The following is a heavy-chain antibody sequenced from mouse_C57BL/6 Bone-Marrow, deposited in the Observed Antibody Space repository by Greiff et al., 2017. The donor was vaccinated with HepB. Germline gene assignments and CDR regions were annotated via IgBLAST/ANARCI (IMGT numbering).Heavy chain of an antibody. CDR2: ISDGGSYT. Sequence: EVQLVESGGGLVKPGGSLKLSCAASGFTFSSYAMSWVRQTPEKRLEWVATISDGGSYTYYPDNVKGRFTISRDNAKNTLYLQMSRLKSEDTAMYYCARLPSYYAMDYWGQGTSVTVSS. CDR3: ARLPSYYAMDY. V-gene: IGHV5-4*01. J-gene: IGHJ4*01. CDR1: GFTFSSYA.